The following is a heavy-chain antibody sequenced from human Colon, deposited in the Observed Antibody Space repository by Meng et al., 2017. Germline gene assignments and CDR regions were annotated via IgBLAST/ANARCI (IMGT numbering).Heavy chain of an antibody. Sequence: VHRKGSGPGLVRPSETLSLICSFSGGSVSSAGYQWSWIRQPPGKGLEWIGYASTNYNPSLKSRVTISVDTSKNQFSLRLTSVTAADTAVYYCARDHMGSLDYWGQGILVTVSS. D-gene: IGHD1-26*01. CDR3: ARDHMGSLDY. CDR1: GGSVSSAGYQ. J-gene: IGHJ4*02. V-gene: IGHV4-61*08. CDR2: AST.